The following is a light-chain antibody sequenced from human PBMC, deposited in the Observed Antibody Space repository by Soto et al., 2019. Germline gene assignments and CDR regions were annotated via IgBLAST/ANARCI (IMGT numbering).Light chain of an antibody. J-gene: IGLJ1*01. V-gene: IGLV1-40*01. Sequence: QSVLTQPPSVSGAPGQRVTISCTGSSSNIGAGYDVHWYQQLPGTAPKLLIYGNSNRPSGVPDRFSGSKSGNTASLTVSGLQAEDEADYYCSSYAGSTYVFGTGTKLTVL. CDR3: SSYAGSTYV. CDR1: SSNIGAGYD. CDR2: GNS.